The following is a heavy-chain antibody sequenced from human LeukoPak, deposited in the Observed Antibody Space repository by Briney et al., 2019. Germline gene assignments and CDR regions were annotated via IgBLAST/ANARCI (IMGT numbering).Heavy chain of an antibody. Sequence: PGGSLRLSCAASGFTFSSYWMSWVRQAPGKGLEWVSAISGSGGSTYYADSVKGRFTISRDNSKNTLYLQMNSLRAEDTAVYYCAKGGTAPYSSGQGNFDYWGQGTLVTVSS. CDR2: ISGSGGST. CDR1: GFTFSSYW. CDR3: AKGGTAPYSSGQGNFDY. V-gene: IGHV3-23*01. D-gene: IGHD6-19*01. J-gene: IGHJ4*02.